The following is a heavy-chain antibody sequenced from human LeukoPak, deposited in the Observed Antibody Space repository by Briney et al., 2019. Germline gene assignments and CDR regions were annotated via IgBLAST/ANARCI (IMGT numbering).Heavy chain of an antibody. D-gene: IGHD5-18*01. CDR2: ISSSSSYI. J-gene: IGHJ4*02. CDR3: SKAGDTNYYRYGDY. Sequence: GGSLRLSCAASGFTFSSYSMNWVRQAPGKGLEWVSSISSSSSYIYYADSVKGRFTISRDNAKNSLYLQMNSLRAEDTALYYCSKAGDTNYYRYGDYWGQGTLVTVSS. CDR1: GFTFSSYS. V-gene: IGHV3-21*04.